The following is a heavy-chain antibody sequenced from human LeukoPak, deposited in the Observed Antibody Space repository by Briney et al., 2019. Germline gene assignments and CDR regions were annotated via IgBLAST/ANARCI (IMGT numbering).Heavy chain of an antibody. CDR2: IIPIFGIA. CDR3: ARELMDTAMVTGFGY. Sequence: PVKVSCKASGGTFSSYAISWVRQAPGQGLEWMGRIIPIFGIANYAQKFQGRVTITADKSTSTAYMELSSLRSEDTAVCYCARELMDTAMVTGFGYWGQGTLVTVSS. J-gene: IGHJ4*02. CDR1: GGTFSSYA. V-gene: IGHV1-69*04. D-gene: IGHD5-18*01.